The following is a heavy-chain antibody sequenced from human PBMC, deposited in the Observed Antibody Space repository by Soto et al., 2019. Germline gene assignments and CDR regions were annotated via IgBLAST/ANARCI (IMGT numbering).Heavy chain of an antibody. V-gene: IGHV4-30-4*01. CDR3: VRTAREGAVAPHWFDR. D-gene: IGHD2-21*02. Sequence: TLSGTWSVCSPSSRSTAYCWRCVRQAPGKGLEWVAYVYYTGSTYYNPSLMSRLTISVDTSKNQFSLKLTSVTAADAAVYYCVRTAREGAVAPHWFDRWGQGTQVT. CDR2: VYYTGST. CDR1: SPSSRSTAYC. J-gene: IGHJ5*02.